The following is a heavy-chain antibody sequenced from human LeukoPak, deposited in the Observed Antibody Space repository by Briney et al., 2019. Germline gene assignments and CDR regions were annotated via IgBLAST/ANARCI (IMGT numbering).Heavy chain of an antibody. CDR1: GFTFSSYW. V-gene: IGHV3-7*01. D-gene: IGHD3-3*01. CDR3: ARDSFWSGSVPGY. CDR2: IKKDGSEK. J-gene: IGHJ4*02. Sequence: GGSLRLSCAASGFTFSSYWMNWVRQAPGKGLEWVANIKKDGSEKYYVDSVKGRFTISRDNAKNSLYLQMSSLRAEDTAVYYCARDSFWSGSVPGYWGQGTLVTVSS.